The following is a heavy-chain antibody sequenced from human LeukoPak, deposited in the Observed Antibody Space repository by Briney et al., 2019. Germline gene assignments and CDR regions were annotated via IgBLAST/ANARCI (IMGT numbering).Heavy chain of an antibody. V-gene: IGHV3-66*01. D-gene: IGHD1-26*01. J-gene: IGHJ3*02. Sequence: PGGSLRLSCAASGFTVSSHYMSWVRQAPGKGLEWVSVIYSGGNTYYADSVKGRFTISRDNSKNTLYLQMNSLRAEDTAVYYCARGNRDSGSYYEYAFDIWGQGTMVTVSS. CDR3: ARGNRDSGSYYEYAFDI. CDR1: GFTVSSHY. CDR2: IYSGGNT.